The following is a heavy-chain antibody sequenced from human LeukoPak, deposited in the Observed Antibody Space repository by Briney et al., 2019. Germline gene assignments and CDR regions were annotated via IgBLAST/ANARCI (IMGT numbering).Heavy chain of an antibody. V-gene: IGHV4-59*01. J-gene: IGHJ6*02. CDR3: ARDKAAPNYDFWSGYYPGVHYYYGMDV. Sequence: TSETLSLTCTVSGGSTSSYYWSWIRQPPGKGLEWIGYIYYSGSTNYNPSLKSRVTISVDTSKNQFSLKLSSVTAADTAVYYCARDKAAPNYDFWSGYYPGVHYYYGMDVWGQGTTVTVSS. CDR1: GGSTSSYY. CDR2: IYYSGST. D-gene: IGHD3-3*01.